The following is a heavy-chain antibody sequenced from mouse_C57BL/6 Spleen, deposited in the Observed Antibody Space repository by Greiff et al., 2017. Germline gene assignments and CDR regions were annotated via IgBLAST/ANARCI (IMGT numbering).Heavy chain of an antibody. D-gene: IGHD1-1*01. Sequence: QVQLKQPGAELVRPGSSVKLSCKASGYTFTSYWMHWVKQRPIQGLEWIGNIDPSDSETHYNQKFKDKSTLTVDKSSSPAYMQLSSLTSEESAVYYGARGVGYYGRRYVGFAYWGQGTLGTVSA. J-gene: IGHJ3*01. CDR2: IDPSDSET. CDR1: GYTFTSYW. V-gene: IGHV1-52*01. CDR3: ARGVGYYGRRYVGFAY.